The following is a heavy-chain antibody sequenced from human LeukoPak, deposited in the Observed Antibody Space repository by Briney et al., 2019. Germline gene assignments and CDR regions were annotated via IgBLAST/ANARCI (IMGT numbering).Heavy chain of an antibody. J-gene: IGHJ4*02. D-gene: IGHD5-12*01. V-gene: IGHV4-30-4*02. CDR3: ARGEYSGYPVDY. CDR1: GDSISSRDYY. CDR2: IYYSGST. Sequence: SETLSLTCSVSGDSISSRDYYWSWIRQPPGKGLEWIGYIYYSGSTSYNPSLKSRVTISVDTSKNQFSLKLSSVTAADTAVYYCARGEYSGYPVDYWGQGTLVTVSS.